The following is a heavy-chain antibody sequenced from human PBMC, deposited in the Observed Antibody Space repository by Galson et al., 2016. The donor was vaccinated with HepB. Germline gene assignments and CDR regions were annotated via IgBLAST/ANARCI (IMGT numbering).Heavy chain of an antibody. CDR2: ISGRGDNT. D-gene: IGHD1-26*01. V-gene: IGHV3-23*01. CDR3: AKDGSGSYNWFDP. Sequence: SLRLSCAASGSTISSYAMSWVRQAPGKGLEWVSGISGRGDNTYHAAAVKGRFTIARDNFKNTLYLQMNSLRAEDTAVYYCAKDGSGSYNWFDPWGQGSLVTVFS. J-gene: IGHJ5*02. CDR1: GSTISSYA.